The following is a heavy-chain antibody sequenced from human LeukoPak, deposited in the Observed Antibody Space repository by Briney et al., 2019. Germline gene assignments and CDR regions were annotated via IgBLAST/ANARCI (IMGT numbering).Heavy chain of an antibody. V-gene: IGHV3-48*03. Sequence: GGSLRLSCAASGFTFSSYEMNWVRQAPGKGLEWVSYISISGSTIYYADSVKGRFTISRDNAKNSLYLQMNSLRAEDTAVYYCARASYYDFWSGYYRGGLVDPWGQGTLVTVSS. CDR3: ARASYYDFWSGYYRGGLVDP. D-gene: IGHD3-3*01. J-gene: IGHJ5*02. CDR1: GFTFSSYE. CDR2: ISISGSTI.